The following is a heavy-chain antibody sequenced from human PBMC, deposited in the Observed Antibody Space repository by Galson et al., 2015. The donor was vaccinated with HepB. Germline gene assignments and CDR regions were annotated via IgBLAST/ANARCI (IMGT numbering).Heavy chain of an antibody. CDR2: INPNSGGT. CDR3: ARELTYNSWSGSYDYCYMDV. D-gene: IGHD3-3*01. Sequence: SVKVSCKASEYTFTGYYIHWVRQAPGQGLEWMGRINPNSGGTNYAQKFQGRVTMTRDTSISTAYMELSRLRSDDTAVYYCARELTYNSWSGSYDYCYMDVWGKGTTVTVSS. V-gene: IGHV1-2*06. J-gene: IGHJ6*03. CDR1: EYTFTGYY.